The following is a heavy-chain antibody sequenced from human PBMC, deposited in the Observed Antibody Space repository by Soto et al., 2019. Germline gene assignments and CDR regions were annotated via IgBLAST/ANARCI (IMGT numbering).Heavy chain of an antibody. CDR1: GFTFSSYG. V-gene: IGHV3-30*18. CDR3: AKDQGLRFLEWLPSYNWFDP. CDR2: ISYDGSNK. Sequence: VQLVESGGGVVQPGRSLRLSCAASGFTFSSYGMHWVRQAPGKGLEWVAVISYDGSNKYYADSVKGRFTISRDNSKNTLYLQMNSLRAEDTAVYYCAKDQGLRFLEWLPSYNWFDPWGQGTLVTVSS. J-gene: IGHJ5*02. D-gene: IGHD3-3*01.